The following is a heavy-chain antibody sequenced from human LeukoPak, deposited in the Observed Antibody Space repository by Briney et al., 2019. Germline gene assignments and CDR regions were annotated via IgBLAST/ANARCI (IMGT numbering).Heavy chain of an antibody. D-gene: IGHD5-12*01. Sequence: GGSLRLSCAASGFTFSSYAMSWVRQAPGKGLEWVSAISGSGGSTYYADSVKGRFTISRDNSKNTLYLQMNSLRAEDTAVYYCAVTLGGYSGYEFDYWGQGTLVTVSS. CDR3: AVTLGGYSGYEFDY. CDR2: ISGSGGST. J-gene: IGHJ4*02. CDR1: GFTFSSYA. V-gene: IGHV3-23*01.